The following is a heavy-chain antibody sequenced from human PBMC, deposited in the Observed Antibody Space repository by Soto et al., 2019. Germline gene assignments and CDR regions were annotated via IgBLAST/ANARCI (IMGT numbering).Heavy chain of an antibody. CDR2: IYRSGST. D-gene: IGHD1-26*01. J-gene: IGHJ6*02. CDR1: GGSINSHDHY. CDR3: ARDKGGELLKGSGIDV. Sequence: QVQLQESGPGLVKPSQTLSLTCIVSGGSINSHDHYWSWIRQLPGKGLEWIGHIYRSGSTSYNPSLKSRLSISIDTSQNQFSLSLSSGTAADTAVYFCARDKGGELLKGSGIDVWGQGTTVTVSS. V-gene: IGHV4-31*03.